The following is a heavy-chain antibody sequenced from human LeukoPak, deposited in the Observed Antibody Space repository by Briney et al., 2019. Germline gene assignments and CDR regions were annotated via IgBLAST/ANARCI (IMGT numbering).Heavy chain of an antibody. D-gene: IGHD2-2*01. V-gene: IGHV3-53*01. Sequence: GESLRLSCAASGFTFNSNYMSWVRQAPGQGLEWVSIIYSGGSTYYADSVKGRFTISRDNSKNTLYLQMNSLRAEDPAVYYCARDGGPAATYYYYYYMDVWGKGTTVTVSS. CDR2: IYSGGST. CDR3: ARDGGPAATYYYYYYMDV. J-gene: IGHJ6*03. CDR1: GFTFNSNY.